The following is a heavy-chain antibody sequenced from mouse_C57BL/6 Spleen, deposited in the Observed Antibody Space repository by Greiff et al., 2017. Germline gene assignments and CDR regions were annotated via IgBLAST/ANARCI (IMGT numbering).Heavy chain of an antibody. CDR3: ARGGYDNAMDY. CDR2: INPNSGST. Sequence: VQLQQPGAELVKPGASVKLSCKASGYTFTSYWMHWVQQRPGQGLEWIGMINPNSGSTNYNEKFKSKDTLTVAKSSSTAYMQLSSLSSAESAVYYCARGGYDNAMDYWGQGTSVTVSS. J-gene: IGHJ4*01. CDR1: GYTFTSYW. V-gene: IGHV1-64*01. D-gene: IGHD2-2*01.